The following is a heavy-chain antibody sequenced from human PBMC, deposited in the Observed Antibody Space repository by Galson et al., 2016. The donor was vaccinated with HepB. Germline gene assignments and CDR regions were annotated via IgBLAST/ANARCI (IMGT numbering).Heavy chain of an antibody. J-gene: IGHJ5*01. D-gene: IGHD3-22*01. CDR1: GYSSSTYW. V-gene: IGHV5-51*01. CDR2: IYPRDSET. CDR3: AKQGGDSNSWTMVDS. Sequence: QSGAEVTKPGESLKISCKGSGYSSSTYWIGWVRQMPGKGLEWMGIIYPRDSETRYSPSFQGPVTISVDKALSTACLQWSSLKASDTALYYCAKQGGDSNSWTMVDSWGQGTLVTVSA.